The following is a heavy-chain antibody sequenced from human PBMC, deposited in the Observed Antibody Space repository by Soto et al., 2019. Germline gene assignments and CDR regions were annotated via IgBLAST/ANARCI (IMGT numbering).Heavy chain of an antibody. CDR2: IYYSGST. D-gene: IGHD4-17*01. CDR1: GGSISSSSYY. CDR3: ARRNRVHDYGDYSDY. J-gene: IGHJ4*02. V-gene: IGHV4-39*01. Sequence: QLQLQESGPGLVKPSETLSLTCTVSGGSISSSSYYWGWIRQPPGKGLEWIGSIYYSGSTYYNPSLKSLVTISVDTSKNQFSLKLSSVTAADTAVYYCARRNRVHDYGDYSDYWGQGTLVTVSS.